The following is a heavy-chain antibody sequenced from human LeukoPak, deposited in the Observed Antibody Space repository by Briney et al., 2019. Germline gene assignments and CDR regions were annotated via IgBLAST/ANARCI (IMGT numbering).Heavy chain of an antibody. Sequence: ASVKVSCKASGYTFTSYYIHWVRQASGQGREWMGIINPSGGSTSYAQKFQGRVTMTRDTSTSTVYMELRSLRSEDTAVYYCARDADDSSGYSNFDYWGQGTLVTVSS. CDR2: INPSGGST. V-gene: IGHV1-46*01. CDR1: GYTFTSYY. J-gene: IGHJ4*02. CDR3: ARDADDSSGYSNFDY. D-gene: IGHD3-22*01.